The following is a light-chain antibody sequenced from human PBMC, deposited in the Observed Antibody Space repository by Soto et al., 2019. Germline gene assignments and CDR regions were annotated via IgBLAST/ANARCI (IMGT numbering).Light chain of an antibody. V-gene: IGLV1-40*01. CDR3: QSYDSSLSGWV. Sequence: QSVLTQPPSVSGAPGQRVTIVFTGSTSNIGAGYDVHWYQQLPGTAPKLLIYVNINRPSGVPDRFSGSKSGTSASLAITGLQAEDEADYYCQSYDSSLSGWVFGGGTKVTVL. CDR2: VNI. CDR1: TSNIGAGYD. J-gene: IGLJ3*02.